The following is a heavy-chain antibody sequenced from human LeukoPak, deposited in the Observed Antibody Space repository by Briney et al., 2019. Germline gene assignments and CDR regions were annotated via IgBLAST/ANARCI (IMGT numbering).Heavy chain of an antibody. CDR2: INHSGST. V-gene: IGHV4-34*01. CDR1: GGSFSGYY. D-gene: IGHD3-16*02. Sequence: PSETLSLTCAVYGGSFSGYYWSWIRQPPGKGLEWIGEINHSGSTNYNPSLKSRVTISVDTSKNQFSLKLSSVTAADTAVYYCARGLGELSPYYFDYWGQGTLVTVSS. J-gene: IGHJ4*02. CDR3: ARGLGELSPYYFDY.